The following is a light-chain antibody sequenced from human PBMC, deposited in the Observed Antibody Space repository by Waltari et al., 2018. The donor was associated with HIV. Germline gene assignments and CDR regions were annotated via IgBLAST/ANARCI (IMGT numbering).Light chain of an antibody. J-gene: IGLJ3*02. V-gene: IGLV1-47*01. Sequence: QSVLTQSPSASGTPGQRVTISCSGSSPNIGSNYVSWYQQLPGTAPKLLSYGSNQRPPGVPDRFSGSTSGTSASLAISGLRSEDEADYYCAAWDDSLSGRVFGGGTKLTVL. CDR1: SPNIGSNY. CDR3: AAWDDSLSGRV. CDR2: GSN.